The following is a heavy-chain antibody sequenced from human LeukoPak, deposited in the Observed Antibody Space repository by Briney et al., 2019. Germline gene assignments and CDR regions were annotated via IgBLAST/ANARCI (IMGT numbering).Heavy chain of an antibody. V-gene: IGHV1-46*01. CDR1: GHTFTSYY. D-gene: IGHD5-24*01. Sequence: ASVKVSCKASGHTFTSYYMHWVRQAPGQGLEWMGIINPSGGSTSYAQKFQGRVTMTRDTSTSTVYMELRSLRSDDTAVYYCTRADVELAYFDYWGQGTLVTVSS. CDR2: INPSGGST. CDR3: TRADVELAYFDY. J-gene: IGHJ4*02.